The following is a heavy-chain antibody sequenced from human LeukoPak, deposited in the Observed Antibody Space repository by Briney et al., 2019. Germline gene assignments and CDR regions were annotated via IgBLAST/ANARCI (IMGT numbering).Heavy chain of an antibody. V-gene: IGHV1-46*01. CDR1: GYTFTSYY. D-gene: IGHD3-3*01. J-gene: IGHJ4*02. Sequence: ASVKVSCKASGYTFTSYYMHWVRQAPGQGLERMGIINPSGGNTSDAQKFQGRVTMTRDTSTSTVYMELSSLRSEDTAVYYCSWSGYYRWYYFDYWGQGTLVTVSS. CDR3: SWSGYYRWYYFDY. CDR2: INPSGGNT.